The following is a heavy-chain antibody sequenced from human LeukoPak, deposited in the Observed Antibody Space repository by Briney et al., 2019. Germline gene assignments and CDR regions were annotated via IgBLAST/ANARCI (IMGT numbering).Heavy chain of an antibody. J-gene: IGHJ6*02. CDR2: IYYSGST. V-gene: IGHV4-59*13. Sequence: PSETLSLTCTVSGGSISSYYWSWIRQPPGKGLEWIGYIYYSGSTNYNPSLTSRVTISVDTSKNQFSLKLSSVTAADTAVYYCARFRYYYGMDVWGQGTTVTVSS. CDR1: GGSISSYY. CDR3: ARFRYYYGMDV.